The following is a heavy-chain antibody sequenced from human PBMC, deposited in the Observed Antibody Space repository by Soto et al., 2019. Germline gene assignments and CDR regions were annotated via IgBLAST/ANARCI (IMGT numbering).Heavy chain of an antibody. V-gene: IGHV4-34*01. Sequence: QVQLQQWGAGLLKTSETLSLTCGVYGWSFSGYYWSWIRQPPGKGLEWIGEISHNGSTNYNPSLKGRVTLSEHTSRSQYSRRLTAVTAADTAVYFCARSRGRTTGWYPMYWGQGTKVAVSS. CDR3: ARSRGRTTGWYPMY. J-gene: IGHJ4*02. D-gene: IGHD6-19*01. CDR1: GWSFSGYY. CDR2: ISHNGST.